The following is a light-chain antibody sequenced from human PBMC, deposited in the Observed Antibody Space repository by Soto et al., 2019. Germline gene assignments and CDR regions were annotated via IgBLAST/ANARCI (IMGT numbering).Light chain of an antibody. CDR1: QTVSSNY. Sequence: EILLTQSPDTLSLSPGERATLSCRASQTVSSNYLAWCQQRPGQAPRLLIYGASTRAAGIPDRFSGSGSGTDFTLTITRLEPEDFAIYYCQQRQYWPPITFGQGTRLEIK. J-gene: IGKJ5*01. V-gene: IGKV3D-20*02. CDR2: GAS. CDR3: QQRQYWPPIT.